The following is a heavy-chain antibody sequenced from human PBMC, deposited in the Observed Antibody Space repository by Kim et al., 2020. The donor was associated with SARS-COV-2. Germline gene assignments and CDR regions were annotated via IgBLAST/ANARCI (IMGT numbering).Heavy chain of an antibody. Sequence: GGSLRLSCAASGFTFSSYGMHWVRQAPGKGLEWVAVIWYDGSNKYYADSVKGRFTISRDNSKNTLYLQMNSLRAEDTAVYYCARATGAIVVVPAAIEGLDYGMDVWGQGTTVTVSS. J-gene: IGHJ6*02. D-gene: IGHD2-2*01. CDR3: ARATGAIVVVPAAIEGLDYGMDV. CDR2: IWYDGSNK. V-gene: IGHV3-33*01. CDR1: GFTFSSYG.